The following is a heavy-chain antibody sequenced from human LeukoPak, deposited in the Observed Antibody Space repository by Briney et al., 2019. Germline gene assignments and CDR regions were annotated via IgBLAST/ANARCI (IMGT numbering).Heavy chain of an antibody. CDR3: AKRSDYGLNGHYFDY. Sequence: GGSLRLSCAASGFTFSTYGLSWVRQAPGKGLEWVSTISGRDSNTYYADSVQGRFTVSRDNSKNTVFLQMNSLRAEDTAVYYCAKRSDYGLNGHYFDYWGPGTPVTVSS. D-gene: IGHD4-17*01. CDR2: ISGRDSNT. J-gene: IGHJ4*02. V-gene: IGHV3-23*01. CDR1: GFTFSTYG.